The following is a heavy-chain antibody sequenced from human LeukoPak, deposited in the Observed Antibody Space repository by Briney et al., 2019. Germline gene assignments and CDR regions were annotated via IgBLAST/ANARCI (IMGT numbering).Heavy chain of an antibody. Sequence: SETLSLTCTVSGGSISSYYWSWIQQPPGKGLEWIGRIYSSGSTNYNPSLKSRATMSVDTSKNQFSLKLSSVTAADTAVYYCARGPMSSGYYSVDYWGQGTLVTVSS. V-gene: IGHV4-4*07. CDR1: GGSISSYY. J-gene: IGHJ4*02. CDR3: ARGPMSSGYYSVDY. D-gene: IGHD3-22*01. CDR2: IYSSGST.